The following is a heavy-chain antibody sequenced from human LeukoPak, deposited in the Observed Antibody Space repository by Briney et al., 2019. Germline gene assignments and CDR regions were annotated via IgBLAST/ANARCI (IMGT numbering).Heavy chain of an antibody. D-gene: IGHD2-21*01. J-gene: IGHJ5*02. V-gene: IGHV1-8*01. Sequence: ASVRVSCKASGYTFSSYDIHWVRQAPGQGLELMGWMNPSSGEGGYAQKFQGRVTMTRNTSRSTAYMGLSSLRSEDTAIYYCARGYSGPWGQGTLVTVSS. CDR1: GYTFSSYD. CDR3: ARGYSGP. CDR2: MNPSSGEG.